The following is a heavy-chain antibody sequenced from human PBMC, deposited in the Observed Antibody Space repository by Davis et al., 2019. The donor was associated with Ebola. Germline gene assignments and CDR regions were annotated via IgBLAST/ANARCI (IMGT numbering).Heavy chain of an antibody. J-gene: IGHJ6*02. CDR3: ARGVPNSGYEIYYYYYGMDV. D-gene: IGHD5-12*01. Sequence: ASVKVSCKASGYTFTIYYMHWVRQAPGQGLEWMGIINPSGGSTSYAQKFQGRVTMTRDTSTSTVYMELSSLRSDDTAVYYCARGVPNSGYEIYYYYYGMDVWGQGTTVTVSS. CDR1: GYTFTIYY. V-gene: IGHV1-46*01. CDR2: INPSGGST.